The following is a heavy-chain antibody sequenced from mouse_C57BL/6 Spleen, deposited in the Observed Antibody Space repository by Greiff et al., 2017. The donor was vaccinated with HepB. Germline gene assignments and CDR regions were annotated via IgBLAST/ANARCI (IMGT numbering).Heavy chain of an antibody. CDR1: GFTFSDYG. V-gene: IGHV5-17*01. CDR3: ARGGVTTHYFDY. CDR2: ISSGSSTI. Sequence: EVKLMESGGGLVKPGGSLKLSCAASGFTFSDYGMHWVRQAPEKGLEWVAYISSGSSTIYYADTVKGRFTISRDNAKNTLFLQMTSLRSEDTAMYYCARGGVTTHYFDYWGQGTTLTVSS. J-gene: IGHJ2*01. D-gene: IGHD2-2*01.